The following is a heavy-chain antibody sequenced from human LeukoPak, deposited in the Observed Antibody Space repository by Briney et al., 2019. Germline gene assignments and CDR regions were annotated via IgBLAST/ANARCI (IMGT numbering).Heavy chain of an antibody. J-gene: IGHJ6*03. CDR3: ARMAYGSGSYLYYYYYYMDV. D-gene: IGHD3-10*01. Sequence: ASVKVSCKASGYTFTSYDINWVRQATGQGLEWMGWMNPNSGNTGYAQKFQGRVTITRNTSISTAYMELSSLRSEDTAVYYCARMAYGSGSYLYYYYYYMDVWGKGTTVTVSS. V-gene: IGHV1-8*03. CDR2: MNPNSGNT. CDR1: GYTFTSYD.